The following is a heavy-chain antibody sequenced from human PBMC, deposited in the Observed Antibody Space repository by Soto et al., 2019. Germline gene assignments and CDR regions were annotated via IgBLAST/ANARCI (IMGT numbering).Heavy chain of an antibody. D-gene: IGHD4-17*01. V-gene: IGHV3-30-3*01. CDR3: AREDDYGYRYINYGLDV. Sequence: LRLSCAASGFTFHIYALHWVRQAPGKGLEWVAVISFDGTKKYYSDSVKGRFTISRDNLKNTLYLQMNNLRVEDAALYFCAREDDYGYRYINYGLDVWGQGTTVTVSS. J-gene: IGHJ6*02. CDR2: ISFDGTKK. CDR1: GFTFHIYA.